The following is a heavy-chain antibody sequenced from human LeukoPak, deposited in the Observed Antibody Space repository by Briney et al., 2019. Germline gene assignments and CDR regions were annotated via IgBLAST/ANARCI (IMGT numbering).Heavy chain of an antibody. CDR3: ARDADGHFDS. CDR1: GFTFSSFW. J-gene: IGHJ4*02. Sequence: GSLSLSCAASGFTFSSFWMNWVRQPPGKGLEWVAHIKLNGGGKDYAGSVKGRFTISRDDAKNSVYLEINSLRAEDTAVYYCARDADGHFDSWGQGTLVTVSS. D-gene: IGHD5-24*01. V-gene: IGHV3-7*01. CDR2: IKLNGGGK.